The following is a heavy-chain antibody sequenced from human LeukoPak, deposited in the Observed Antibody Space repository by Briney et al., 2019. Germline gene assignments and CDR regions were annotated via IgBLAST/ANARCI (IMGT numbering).Heavy chain of an antibody. CDR3: ARVSYGACFDY. CDR2: IYHSGST. Sequence: KASETLSLTCAVSGGSITSSNWWSWVRQPPGKGLEWIGEIYHSGSTNYNPSLQSRVTISVDKSKNQFSLKLSSVTAAETAVYYCARVSYGACFDYWGQGTLVTVSS. CDR1: GGSITSSNW. D-gene: IGHD4-17*01. J-gene: IGHJ4*02. V-gene: IGHV4-4*02.